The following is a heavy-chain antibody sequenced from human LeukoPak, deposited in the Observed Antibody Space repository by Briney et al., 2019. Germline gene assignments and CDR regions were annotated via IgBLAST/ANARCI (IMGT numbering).Heavy chain of an antibody. CDR1: GGTFSSYA. CDR2: IIPIFGTA. CDR3: ASEEAYYYGMDA. V-gene: IGHV1-69*13. Sequence: GASVKVSCKASGGTFSSYAISWVRQAPGQGLEWMGGIIPIFGTANYAQKFQGRVTITADESTSTAYMELSSLRSEDTAVYYCASEEAYYYGMDAWGQGTTVTVSS. J-gene: IGHJ6*02.